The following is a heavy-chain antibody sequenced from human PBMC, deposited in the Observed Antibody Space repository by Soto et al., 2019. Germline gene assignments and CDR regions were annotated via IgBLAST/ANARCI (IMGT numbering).Heavy chain of an antibody. D-gene: IGHD2-15*01. V-gene: IGHV4-30-4*01. CDR1: GDSISTVDYF. CDR2: IYKSATT. J-gene: IGHJ5*01. Sequence: QVQLLESGPGLVKPSQTLSLTCSVSGDSISTVDYFWAWVRQPPGQALEYIGYIYKSATTYYNPSFESRVAISLDTSKSQFSLNVTSLTAADTAVYFWARGRYCLTGRCFPNWFDSWGQGTLVTVSS. CDR3: ARGRYCLTGRCFPNWFDS.